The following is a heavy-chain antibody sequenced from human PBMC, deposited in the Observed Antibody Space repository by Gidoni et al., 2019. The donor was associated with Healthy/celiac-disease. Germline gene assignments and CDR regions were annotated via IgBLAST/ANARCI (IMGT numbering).Heavy chain of an antibody. V-gene: IGHV2-70*15. CDR1: GFSLLTSGMC. CDR3: ARTYYDILTGYNMDV. J-gene: IGHJ6*03. CDR2: IDWDDDK. D-gene: IGHD3-9*01. Sequence: QVTLRGSGLALVTPTQTLTLTCTFSGFSLLTSGMCVCWIRQPPGKALEWLARIDWDDDKYYSTSLKTRLTISKDTSKDQVVLTMTNMDPVDTATYYCARTYYDILTGYNMDVWGKGTTVTVSS.